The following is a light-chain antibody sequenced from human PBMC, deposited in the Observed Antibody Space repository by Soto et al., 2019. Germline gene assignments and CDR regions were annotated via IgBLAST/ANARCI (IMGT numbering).Light chain of an antibody. CDR1: QSVSSNY. J-gene: IGKJ1*01. V-gene: IGKV3-20*01. CDR2: DAS. Sequence: EIVLTQSPGTLSLSPGERATLSCRASQSVSSNYLAWYQQKPGQAPRLLIYDASRRATGIPDRFSGSGSGTDFTLTISRLEPEDFAVYYCQQYGSSPRTFGQGTKVDIK. CDR3: QQYGSSPRT.